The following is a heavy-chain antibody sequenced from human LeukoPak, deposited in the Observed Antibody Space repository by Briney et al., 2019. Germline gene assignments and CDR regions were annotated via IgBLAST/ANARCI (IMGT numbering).Heavy chain of an antibody. V-gene: IGHV3-21*01. CDR1: GFTFSSYS. CDR3: ARRVIVVGLDY. J-gene: IGHJ4*02. D-gene: IGHD3-22*01. CDR2: ISTSSIYI. Sequence: GGSLRLSCAASGFTFSSYSMNWVRQAPGKGLEWVSSISTSSIYIYNADSVKGRFTISRDNAKNSLYLQMNSLRAEDTAVYYCARRVIVVGLDYWGQGTLVTVSS.